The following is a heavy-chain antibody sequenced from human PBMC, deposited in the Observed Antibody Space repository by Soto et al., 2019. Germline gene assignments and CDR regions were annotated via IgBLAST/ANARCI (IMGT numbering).Heavy chain of an antibody. D-gene: IGHD6-19*01. CDR1: GYTFTSYY. CDR2: INPSGGST. V-gene: IGHV1-46*01. CDR3: ARDGRSIQAGTVAGRVGWFDP. J-gene: IGHJ5*02. Sequence: ASVKVSCKASGYTFTSYYMHWVRQAPGQGLEWMGIINPSGGSTSYAQKFQGRVTMTRDTSTSTVYMELSSLRSEDTAVYYCARDGRSIQAGTVAGRVGWFDPWGQGTLVTVSS.